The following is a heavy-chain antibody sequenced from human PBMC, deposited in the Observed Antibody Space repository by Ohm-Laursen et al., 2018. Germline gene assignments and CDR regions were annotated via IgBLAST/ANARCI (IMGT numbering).Heavy chain of an antibody. J-gene: IGHJ4*02. CDR2: MSNSGSPM. Sequence: SLRLSCAASGFTFSDYYMSWIRQAPGKGLEWVSFMSNSGSPMYYAVSVKGRFTISRDNAKNSLYLQMNSLRAEDTAVYYCARVRGSPDYWGQGTLVTVSS. CDR1: GFTFSDYY. V-gene: IGHV3-11*01. D-gene: IGHD3-10*01. CDR3: ARVRGSPDY.